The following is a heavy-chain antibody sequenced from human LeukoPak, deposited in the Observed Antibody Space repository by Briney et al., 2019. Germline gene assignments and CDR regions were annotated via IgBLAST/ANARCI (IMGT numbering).Heavy chain of an antibody. CDR3: AKDGNWARFED. D-gene: IGHD7-27*01. CDR2: ITSRSTT. Sequence: GGSLRLSCAASGFIFSHYGMNWVRQAPGKGLEWVSDITSRSTTYYADSVKGRFTISRDNSKNMVWLQINSPTAEDTATYYCAKDGNWARFEDWGQGALVTVSS. J-gene: IGHJ4*02. V-gene: IGHV3-23*01. CDR1: GFIFSHYG.